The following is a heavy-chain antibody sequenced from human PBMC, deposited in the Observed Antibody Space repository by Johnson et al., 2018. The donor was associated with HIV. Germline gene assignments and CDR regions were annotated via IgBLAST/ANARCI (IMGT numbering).Heavy chain of an antibody. D-gene: IGHD3-16*01. Sequence: EVQLVESGRGLVQPGGSLRLSCAASGFTFSSYWMSWVRQAPGKGLEWVANIKQDGSEKYYVDSVKGRFAISRDNAKNSLYLQMNSLRAEDTAVYYCEGGGNKAFDIWGQGTMVTVSS. V-gene: IGHV3-7*01. CDR1: GFTFSSYW. J-gene: IGHJ3*02. CDR2: IKQDGSEK. CDR3: EGGGNKAFDI.